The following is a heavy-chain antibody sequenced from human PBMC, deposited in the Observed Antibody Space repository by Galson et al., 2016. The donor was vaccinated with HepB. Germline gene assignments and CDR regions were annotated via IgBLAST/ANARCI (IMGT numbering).Heavy chain of an antibody. Sequence: SVKVSCKASGYTFTSYYIHWVRQAPGQGLEWMGIINPTDGTTSYGQKFQGRVTMTRDTSTSTVYMELSILRSEDTAVYYCARPTYYYDRSGLYYFHYWGQRTLVSVSS. D-gene: IGHD3-22*01. CDR3: ARPTYYYDRSGLYYFHY. V-gene: IGHV1-46*01. CDR2: INPTDGTT. J-gene: IGHJ4*02. CDR1: GYTFTSYY.